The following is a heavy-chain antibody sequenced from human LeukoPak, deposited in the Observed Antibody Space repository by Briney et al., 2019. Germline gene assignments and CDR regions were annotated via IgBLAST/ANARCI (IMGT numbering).Heavy chain of an antibody. V-gene: IGHV4-4*07. CDR1: GGSISSYY. Sequence: SETLSLTCTVSGGSISSYYWSWTRQSAGKGLEWIGRIYTSGSTNYNPSLKSRVTMSVDTSKNLFSLKLSSVTAADTAVYYCARGTATEIDYWGRGTLVTVSS. D-gene: IGHD6-13*01. J-gene: IGHJ4*02. CDR2: IYTSGST. CDR3: ARGTATEIDY.